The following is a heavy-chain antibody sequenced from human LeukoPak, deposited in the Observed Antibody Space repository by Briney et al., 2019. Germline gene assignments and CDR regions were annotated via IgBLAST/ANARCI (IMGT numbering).Heavy chain of an antibody. CDR3: ARGYYYDSSGYYYVH. V-gene: IGHV3-43D*03. J-gene: IGHJ4*02. D-gene: IGHD3-22*01. Sequence: PGGSLRLSCAASGFTFDDYAMHWVRQAPGKGLEWVSLISWDGGSTYYADSVKGRFTISRDNSKNSLYLQMNSLRAEDTAVYYCARGYYYDSSGYYYVHWGQGTLVTVSS. CDR2: ISWDGGST. CDR1: GFTFDDYA.